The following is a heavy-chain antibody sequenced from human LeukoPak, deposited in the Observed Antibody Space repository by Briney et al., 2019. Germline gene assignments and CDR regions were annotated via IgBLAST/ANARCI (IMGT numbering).Heavy chain of an antibody. CDR1: GGSISSYY. V-gene: IGHV4-59*08. J-gene: IGHJ4*02. CDR2: IYYSGST. CDR3: ALHLDPRYSSGSYYFDY. Sequence: ASETLSLTCTVSGGSISSYYWSWIRQPPGKGLEWIGYIYYSGSTNYNPSLKSRVTISVDTSKNQFSLKLSSVTAADTAVYYCALHLDPRYSSGSYYFDYWGQGTLVTVSS. D-gene: IGHD6-19*01.